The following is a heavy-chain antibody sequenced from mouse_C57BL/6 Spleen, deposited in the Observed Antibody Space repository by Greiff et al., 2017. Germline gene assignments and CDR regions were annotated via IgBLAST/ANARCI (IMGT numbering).Heavy chain of an antibody. V-gene: IGHV1-7*01. CDR1: GYTFTSYW. CDR2: INPSSGYT. J-gene: IGHJ4*01. D-gene: IGHD1-1*01. Sequence: QVQLQQSGAELAKPGASVKLSCKASGYTFTSYWMHWVKQRPGQGLAWIGYINPSSGYTKYNQKFKDKATLTADKSSSTAYMQLSSLTYEDAAVYYCAISYYYGSSYDYAMDYWGQGTSGTVSS. CDR3: AISYYYGSSYDYAMDY.